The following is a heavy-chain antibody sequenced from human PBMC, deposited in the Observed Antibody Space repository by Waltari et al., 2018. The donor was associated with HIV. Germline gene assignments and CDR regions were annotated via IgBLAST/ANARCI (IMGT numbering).Heavy chain of an antibody. CDR2: INPSGGST. D-gene: IGHD3-22*01. CDR1: AYTFTCYD. V-gene: IGHV1-46*03. Sequence: QVQLVQSGAEVKKPGASVRVSCKASAYTFTCYDMHWVRHAPGQGLEWMGIINPSGGSTSYAQKFQGRVTMTRDTSTSTVYMELSSLRSEDTAVCYCARSQEPIVVVPFDYWGQGTLVTVSS. CDR3: ARSQEPIVVVPFDY. J-gene: IGHJ4*02.